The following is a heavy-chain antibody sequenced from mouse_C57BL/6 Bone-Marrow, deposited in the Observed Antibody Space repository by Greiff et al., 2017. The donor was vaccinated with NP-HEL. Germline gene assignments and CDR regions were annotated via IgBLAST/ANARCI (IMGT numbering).Heavy chain of an antibody. J-gene: IGHJ2*01. CDR1: GFTFSSYG. V-gene: IGHV5-6*02. CDR3: ARHVYFDY. CDR2: ISSGGSYT. Sequence: DVMLVESGGDLVKPGGSLKLSCAASGFTFSSYGMSWVRQTPDKRLEWVATISSGGSYTYYPDSVKGRFTISRDNAKNTLYLQMSSLKSEDTAMYYCARHVYFDYWGQGTTLTVSS.